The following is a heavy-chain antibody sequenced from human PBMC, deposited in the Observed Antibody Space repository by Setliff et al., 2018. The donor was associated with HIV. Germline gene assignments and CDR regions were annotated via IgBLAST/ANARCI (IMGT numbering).Heavy chain of an antibody. Sequence: KPSETLSLTCTVSGGSVSSGSYYWSWIRQPPGKGLEWIGYIYYSGSTKHNPSLKSRVTISLDTSKNQFSLKLTSVTAADTAVYYCARYSPRCYTLTGAYWGQGTLVTVSS. V-gene: IGHV4-61*01. CDR3: ARYSPRCYTLTGAY. CDR2: IYYSGST. J-gene: IGHJ4*02. CDR1: GGSVSSGSYY. D-gene: IGHD2-2*02.